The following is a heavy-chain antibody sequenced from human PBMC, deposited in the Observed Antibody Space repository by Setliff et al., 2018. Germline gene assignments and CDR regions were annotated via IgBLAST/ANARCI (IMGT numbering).Heavy chain of an antibody. V-gene: IGHV1-18*01. J-gene: IGHJ4*02. D-gene: IGHD2-8*01. CDR2: ISAYNGKT. CDR1: GYTLSYSI. CDR3: LRLVRYCTKIACQATSGDEV. Sequence: GASVKVSCKASGYTLSYSILSWVRQAPGQGLEWVGWISAYNGKTYSAQKFQDRVTLTTHTSTNMGYLELRDLRSDDTAVYYCLRLVRYCTKIACQATSGDEVWGLGTLVTVSS.